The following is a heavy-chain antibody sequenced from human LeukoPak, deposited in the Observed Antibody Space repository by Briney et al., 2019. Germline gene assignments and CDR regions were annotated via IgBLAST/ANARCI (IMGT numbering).Heavy chain of an antibody. CDR1: GGSFSGYY. Sequence: SETPSLTCAVYGGSFSGYYWSWIRQPPGKGLEWIGEINHSGSTNYNPSLKSRVTISVDTSKNQFSLKLSSVTAADTAVYYCALYSYGPNYFDYWGQGTLVTVSS. V-gene: IGHV4-34*01. CDR2: INHSGST. D-gene: IGHD5-18*01. CDR3: ALYSYGPNYFDY. J-gene: IGHJ4*02.